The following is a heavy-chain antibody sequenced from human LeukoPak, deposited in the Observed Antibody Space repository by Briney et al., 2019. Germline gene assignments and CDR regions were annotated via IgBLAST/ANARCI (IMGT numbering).Heavy chain of an antibody. Sequence: GASVKVSCKASGGTVSSYVISWVRQAPGQGLEWMGGIIPIFGATNYAQKFQGRVTITADESTTTAYMELSSLTAEDRAVYYFPGDRYSGSRNLHWSAPGGQGTLVTVYS. CDR1: GGTVSSYV. D-gene: IGHD5-12*01. J-gene: IGHJ5*02. V-gene: IGHV1-69*13. CDR2: IIPIFGAT. CDR3: PGDRYSGSRNLHWSAP.